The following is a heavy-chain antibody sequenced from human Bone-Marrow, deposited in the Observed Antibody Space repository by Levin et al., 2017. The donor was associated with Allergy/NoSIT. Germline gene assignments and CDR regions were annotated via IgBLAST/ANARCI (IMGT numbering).Heavy chain of an antibody. V-gene: IGHV4-4*07. CDR2: IYDGGKP. D-gene: IGHD2-15*01. CDR1: GDFISNHY. Sequence: SETLSLTCSVSGDFISNHYWNWIRQPAGKGLEWIGRIYDGGKPTYNLALKSRVTMSIDTSKSQYSLKLTSVSAADTAVYYCAREHSDPQTKKWSMLGDWGRGILVTVSS. CDR3: AREHSDPQTKKWSMLGD. J-gene: IGHJ4*02.